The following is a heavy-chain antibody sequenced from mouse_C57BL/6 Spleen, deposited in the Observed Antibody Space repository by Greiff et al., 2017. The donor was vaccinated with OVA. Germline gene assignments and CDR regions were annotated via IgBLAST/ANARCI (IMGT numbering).Heavy chain of an antibody. CDR3: ARTGYSNSLMDY. V-gene: IGHV5-17*01. D-gene: IGHD2-5*01. CDR2: ISSGSSTI. CDR1: GFTFSDYG. Sequence: EVQLVESGGGLVKPGGSLKLSCAASGFTFSDYGMHWVRQAPEKGLEWVAYISSGSSTIYYADTVKGRFTISRDNAKNTLCLQMTSLRSEDTAMYYCARTGYSNSLMDYWGQGTSVTVSS. J-gene: IGHJ4*01.